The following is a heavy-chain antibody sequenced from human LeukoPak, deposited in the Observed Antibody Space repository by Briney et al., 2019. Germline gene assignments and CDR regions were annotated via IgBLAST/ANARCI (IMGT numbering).Heavy chain of an antibody. CDR2: TDPNSGGT. D-gene: IGHD6-13*01. J-gene: IGHJ4*02. CDR3: ARDSSNWSFDY. V-gene: IGHV1-46*01. Sequence: ASVKVPCKASGYTFTSNRMHWVRQAPGQGLEWMAITDPNSGGTRYAQTFQSRITMTRDTSTSTVYMELSSLSSEDTALYYCARDSSNWSFDYWGQGTLVTVSS. CDR1: GYTFTSNR.